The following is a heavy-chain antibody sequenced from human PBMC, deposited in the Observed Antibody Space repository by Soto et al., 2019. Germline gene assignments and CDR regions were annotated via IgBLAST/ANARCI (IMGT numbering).Heavy chain of an antibody. CDR3: ARSHGSSTSLELYYYYYYGMEV. D-gene: IGHD2-2*01. CDR1: GGTFSSYA. V-gene: IGHV1-69*01. CDR2: IIPISGTA. J-gene: IGHJ6*02. Sequence: QVQLVQSGAEVKKPGSSVKVSCKASGGTFSSYAISWVRQAPGQGLEWMGGIIPISGTANYAQKFQGRVTITADESTSPAYRELSSRRSEDTAVYYCARSHGSSTSLELYYYYYYGMEVWGQGTTVTVSS.